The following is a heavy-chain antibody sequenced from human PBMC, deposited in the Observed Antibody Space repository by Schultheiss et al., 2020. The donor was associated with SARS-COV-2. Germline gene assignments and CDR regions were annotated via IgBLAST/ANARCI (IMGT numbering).Heavy chain of an antibody. J-gene: IGHJ4*02. V-gene: IGHV3-30*14. CDR1: GFTFSSYD. CDR2: ISYDGSNK. D-gene: IGHD6-19*01. CDR3: ARDVPAVAGIFDY. Sequence: GGSLRLSCAASGFTFSSYDMHWVRQAPGKGLEWVAVISYDGSNKYYADSVKGRFTISRDNSKNTLYLQMSSLRAEDTAVYYCARDVPAVAGIFDYWGQGTLVTVSS.